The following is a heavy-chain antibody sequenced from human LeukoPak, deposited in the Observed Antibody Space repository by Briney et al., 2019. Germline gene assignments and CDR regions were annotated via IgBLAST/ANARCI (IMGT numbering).Heavy chain of an antibody. CDR1: GYTFTTSW. CDR3: ARQYKSETFKVGFDP. V-gene: IGHV5-51*01. J-gene: IGHJ5*02. D-gene: IGHD1-1*01. Sequence: GESLKISCQASGYTFTTSWIAWVRQMPGKGLELMGLIYPTDSDTRYSPSFQGQVTISADKSINTAYLQWNSLKASDTAVYYCARQYKSETFKVGFDPWGQGTLVTVSS. CDR2: IYPTDSDT.